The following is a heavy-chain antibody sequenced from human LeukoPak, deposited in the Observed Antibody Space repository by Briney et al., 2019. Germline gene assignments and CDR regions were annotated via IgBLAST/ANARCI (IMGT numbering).Heavy chain of an antibody. V-gene: IGHV3-23*01. CDR3: AKGVGGGDYYYYYYMNV. CDR1: GFTFSSYG. D-gene: IGHD2-21*02. CDR2: ISGSGGST. J-gene: IGHJ6*03. Sequence: PGGSLRLSCAASGFTFSSYGMSWVRQAPGKGLEWVSAISGSGGSTYYADSVKGRFTISRDNSKNTLYLQMNSLRAEDTAVYYCAKGVGGGDYYYYYYMNVWGKGTTVTISS.